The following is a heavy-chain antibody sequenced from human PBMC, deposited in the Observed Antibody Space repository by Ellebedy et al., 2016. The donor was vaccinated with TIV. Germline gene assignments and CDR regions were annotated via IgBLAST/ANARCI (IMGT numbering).Heavy chain of an antibody. D-gene: IGHD5-12*01. V-gene: IGHV3-23*01. J-gene: IGHJ4*02. CDR2: VSSAGGST. Sequence: GESLKISCAASGFTFSNYAMNWVRQAPGKGLEWVSTVSSAGGSTYYAGSVRGRFTISRDNSKNTLYLQMNSLRAEDTAVYYCAASPPVYSGYDYYFDYWGRGTLVTVSS. CDR3: AASPPVYSGYDYYFDY. CDR1: GFTFSNYA.